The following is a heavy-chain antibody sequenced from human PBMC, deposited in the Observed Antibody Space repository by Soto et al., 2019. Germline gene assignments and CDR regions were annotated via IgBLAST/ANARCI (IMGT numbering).Heavy chain of an antibody. V-gene: IGHV4-31*03. Sequence: SETLSLTCTVSGGTINSGGYYWSWTRQHPGKGLDWIGYIYYSGSTYYNPSLKSRVTISVDTSKNQFSLKLSSVTAADTAVYYCARAYCGGDRYSGANWFDPWGQGTLVTVSS. D-gene: IGHD2-21*02. CDR3: ARAYCGGDRYSGANWFDP. J-gene: IGHJ5*02. CDR2: IYYSGST. CDR1: GGTINSGGYY.